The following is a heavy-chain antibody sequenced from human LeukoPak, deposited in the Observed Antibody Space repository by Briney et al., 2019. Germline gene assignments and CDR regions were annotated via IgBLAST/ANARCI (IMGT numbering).Heavy chain of an antibody. CDR2: IYYSGST. CDR3: AREGTMIVARCAFDI. CDR1: GGSISSGDYY. D-gene: IGHD3-22*01. Sequence: SETLSLTCTVSGGSISSGDYYWSWIRQPPGKGLEWIGYIYYSGSTYYNPSLKSRLTISVDTSKNQFSLKLGSVTAADTAVYYCAREGTMIVARCAFDIWGQGTMVTVSS. J-gene: IGHJ3*02. V-gene: IGHV4-30-4*01.